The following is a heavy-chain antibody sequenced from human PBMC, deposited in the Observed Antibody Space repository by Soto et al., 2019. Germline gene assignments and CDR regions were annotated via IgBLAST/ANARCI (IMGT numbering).Heavy chain of an antibody. Sequence: SETLSLTCNVSGDSISGFYWSWIRQAPGKGLEWIGYIHDSWSTNYNPSLKSRVTISADTSKNQLSLQMYSVTAADTAVYYCGXXXXYCSSTSCYYDYYYYMDVWGKGTTVTVSS. CDR1: GDSISGFY. V-gene: IGHV4-59*08. CDR2: IHDSWST. D-gene: IGHD2-2*01. J-gene: IGHJ6*03. CDR3: GXXXXYCSSTSCYYDYYYYMDV.